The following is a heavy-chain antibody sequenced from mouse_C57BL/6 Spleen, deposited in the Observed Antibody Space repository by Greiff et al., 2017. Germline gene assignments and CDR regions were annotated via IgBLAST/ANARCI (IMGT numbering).Heavy chain of an antibody. J-gene: IGHJ3*01. V-gene: IGHV1-61*01. CDR2: IYPSDSET. CDR1: GYTFTSYW. D-gene: IGHD2-3*01. Sequence: QVQLQQPGAELVRPGSSVKMSCKASGYTFTSYWMDWVKQRPGQGLEWIGNIYPSDSETHYNQKFKDKAILTVDKSSSTAYMQLSRLTSEDSAVYYCARSGDGPLAYWGQGTLVTVSA. CDR3: ARSGDGPLAY.